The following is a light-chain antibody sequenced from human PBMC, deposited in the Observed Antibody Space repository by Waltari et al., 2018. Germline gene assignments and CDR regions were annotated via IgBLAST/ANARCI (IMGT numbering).Light chain of an antibody. Sequence: EIVLTQSPVTLSLSPGQRATLCCRASQSVDNFLGWYHQKPGQAPRLLIYDATKRAPGIPARFSGGGSATDFTLTISSLEPEDVGLYYCHQGSTWPRTFGQGSKLEI. V-gene: IGKV3-11*01. CDR3: HQGSTWPRT. CDR2: DAT. J-gene: IGKJ2*01. CDR1: QSVDNF.